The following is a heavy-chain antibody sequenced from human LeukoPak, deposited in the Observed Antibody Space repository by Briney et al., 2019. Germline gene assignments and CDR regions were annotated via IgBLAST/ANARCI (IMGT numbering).Heavy chain of an antibody. D-gene: IGHD2-2*01. J-gene: IGHJ4*02. CDR1: GDSITSYY. CDR2: LHYTGST. Sequence: SETLSLTCAVSGDSITSYYWNWIRQPPGKGLEWIGYLHYTGSTDYNPSLRSRVTMWVDASKKQLSLRMTSVTAADTAIYYCANQGSREVRGFDYWGLGTLVTASS. V-gene: IGHV4-59*01. CDR3: ANQGSREVRGFDY.